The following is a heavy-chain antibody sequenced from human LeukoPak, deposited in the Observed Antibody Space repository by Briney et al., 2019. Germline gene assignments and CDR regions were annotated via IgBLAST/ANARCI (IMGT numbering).Heavy chain of an antibody. Sequence: GSLRLSCAASGFTFSSYWMTWVRQAPGKGLEWVANINKDGSVQYYVDSVKGRFTISRDNAKNSVYLQMNSLRAEDTAVYYCAREEVGAIYFDYWGQGTLVTVSS. V-gene: IGHV3-7*01. CDR1: GFTFSSYW. D-gene: IGHD1-26*01. J-gene: IGHJ4*02. CDR2: INKDGSVQ. CDR3: AREEVGAIYFDY.